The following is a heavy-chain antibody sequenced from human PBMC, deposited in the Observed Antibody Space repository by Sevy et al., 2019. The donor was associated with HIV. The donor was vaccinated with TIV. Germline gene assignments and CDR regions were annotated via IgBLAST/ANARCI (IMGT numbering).Heavy chain of an antibody. Sequence: GGSLRLSCAASGLTFSSYGMHWVRQAPGKGLEWVAFIRYDGSNKYYADSVKGRFTISRDNSKNTLYLQMNSLRAEDTAVYYCAKVPSGGTTLYYYYYMDVWGKGTTVTVSS. CDR1: GLTFSSYG. CDR3: AKVPSGGTTLYYYYYMDV. J-gene: IGHJ6*03. D-gene: IGHD1-7*01. CDR2: IRYDGSNK. V-gene: IGHV3-30*02.